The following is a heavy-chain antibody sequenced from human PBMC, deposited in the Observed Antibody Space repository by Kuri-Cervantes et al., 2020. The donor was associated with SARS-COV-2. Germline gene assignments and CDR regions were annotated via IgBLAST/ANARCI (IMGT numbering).Heavy chain of an antibody. J-gene: IGHJ4*02. CDR2: IYYSGST. CDR3: ARGAIAAAAFDY. Sequence: SETLSLTCTVSGGSISSYYWSWIRQPPGKGLEWIGYIYYSGSTNYNPSLKSRVTISVDTSKNQFSLKLSSVTAADTAVYYCARGAIAAAAFDYWGQGTLGTVSS. CDR1: GGSISSYY. V-gene: IGHV4-59*12. D-gene: IGHD6-13*01.